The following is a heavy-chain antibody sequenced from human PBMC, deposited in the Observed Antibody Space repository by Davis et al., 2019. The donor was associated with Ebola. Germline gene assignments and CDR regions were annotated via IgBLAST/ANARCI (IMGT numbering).Heavy chain of an antibody. D-gene: IGHD3-3*01. CDR1: GFTFSDYY. Sequence: GESLKISCAASGFTFSDYYMSWIRQAPGKGLEWVSYISSSGSTIYYADSVKGRFTISRDNAKNSLYLQMNSLRAADTAVYYCARGCSVFWSGYYPCEDYWGQGTLVTVSS. V-gene: IGHV3-11*04. CDR3: ARGCSVFWSGYYPCEDY. CDR2: ISSSGSTI. J-gene: IGHJ4*02.